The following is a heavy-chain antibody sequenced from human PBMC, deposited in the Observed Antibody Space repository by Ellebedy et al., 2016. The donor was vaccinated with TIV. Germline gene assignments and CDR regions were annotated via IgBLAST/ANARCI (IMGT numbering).Heavy chain of an antibody. J-gene: IGHJ5*02. CDR2: IKQDGSEK. Sequence: GESLKISXAASGFTFSSYWMSWVRQAPGKGLEWVANIKQDGSEKYYVDSVKGRFTISRDNAKNSLYLQMNSLRAEDTAVYYCARLQMTTTFNWFDPWGQGTLVTVPS. CDR1: GFTFSSYW. V-gene: IGHV3-7*03. D-gene: IGHD4-17*01. CDR3: ARLQMTTTFNWFDP.